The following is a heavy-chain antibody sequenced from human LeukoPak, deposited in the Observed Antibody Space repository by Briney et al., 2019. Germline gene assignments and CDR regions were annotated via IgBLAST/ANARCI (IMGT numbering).Heavy chain of an antibody. CDR3: TRDLNNDSSG. Sequence: GGSLRLSCAASVFRFSDYWMTWVRQAPGKGLECVANIKTDGSEKYYPDSVKGRFTISRDNAKNSLYLQMNSMRVEDTAVYYCTRDLNNDSSGWGQGTLVTVSS. CDR2: IKTDGSEK. D-gene: IGHD3-22*01. J-gene: IGHJ4*02. CDR1: VFRFSDYW. V-gene: IGHV3-7*01.